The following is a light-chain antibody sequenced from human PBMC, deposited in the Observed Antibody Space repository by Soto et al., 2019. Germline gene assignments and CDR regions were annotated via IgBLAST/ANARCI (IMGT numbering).Light chain of an antibody. J-gene: IGKJ1*01. CDR2: DAS. V-gene: IGKV1-5*01. Sequence: DIQITQSPSALSASVGDRVTITCRASQSIKTWLAWYQRKPGRAPNLLIYDASSLQSGVPSRFRGSGSGTEFTLTISRLQPDDSSTYYCQQYESYSWTFGQGTKVDIK. CDR3: QQYESYSWT. CDR1: QSIKTW.